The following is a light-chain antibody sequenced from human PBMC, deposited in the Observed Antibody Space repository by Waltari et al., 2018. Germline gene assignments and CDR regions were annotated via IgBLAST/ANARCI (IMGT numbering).Light chain of an antibody. Sequence: QSVLTQPPSASGTPGQRATISCSGRSSNIGSNFVYWYQQLPGTAPKLLIYSKNHRPSGVPDRFSGSKSGTSASLAISGLRSEDEADYYCATWDDSLSAWVFGGGTKLTVL. J-gene: IGLJ3*02. CDR1: SSNIGSNF. CDR2: SKN. V-gene: IGLV1-47*02. CDR3: ATWDDSLSAWV.